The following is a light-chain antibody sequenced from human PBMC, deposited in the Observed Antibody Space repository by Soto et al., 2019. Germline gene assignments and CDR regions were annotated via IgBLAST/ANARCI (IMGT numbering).Light chain of an antibody. V-gene: IGKV1-12*01. CDR3: QQANTFPIT. J-gene: IGKJ5*01. CDR1: QYISTW. CDR2: AAS. Sequence: DIQMTQPPSSVSANVGDRVTITCRASQYISTWLAWHQQKPGKAPKLLIYAASTLQDGVPSRFSGSGSGTDFTLTISSLQPEDFATYYCQQANTFPITFGQGTRLEIK.